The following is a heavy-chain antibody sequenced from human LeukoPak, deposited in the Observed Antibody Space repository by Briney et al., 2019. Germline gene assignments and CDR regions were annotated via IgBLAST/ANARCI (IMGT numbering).Heavy chain of an antibody. J-gene: IGHJ4*02. CDR1: GFTFSIYD. D-gene: IGHD3-3*01. CDR2: ISHDGRNT. V-gene: IGHV3-30*03. Sequence: GGSLRLSCAASGFTFSIYDVHWVRQAPGKGLEWVADISHDGRNTYYADSVKGRFTISRDNSKNTLYLQMNSLRTEDTAVYYCARDSNSDFWSGYYTNYFDYWGQGTLVTVSS. CDR3: ARDSNSDFWSGYYTNYFDY.